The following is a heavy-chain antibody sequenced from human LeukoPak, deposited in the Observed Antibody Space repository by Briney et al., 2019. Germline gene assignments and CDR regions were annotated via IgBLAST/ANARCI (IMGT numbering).Heavy chain of an antibody. CDR2: ISGTGGST. CDR1: GFTFSSYS. V-gene: IGHV3-23*01. J-gene: IGHJ6*02. CDR3: AKDHYGDYNNYYGMDV. D-gene: IGHD4-17*01. Sequence: GGSLRLSCAASGFTFSSYSMNWVRQAPGKGLEWVSSISGTGGSTHYADSVRGRFTISRDNSKNMLYLQMSSLSAEDTAIYYCAKDHYGDYNNYYGMDVWGQGTTVTVSS.